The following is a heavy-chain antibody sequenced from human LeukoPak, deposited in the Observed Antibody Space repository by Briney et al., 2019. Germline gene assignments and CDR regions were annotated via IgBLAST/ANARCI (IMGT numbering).Heavy chain of an antibody. CDR1: GFTISSNY. Sequence: GGSLRLSCAASGFTISSNYMNWVRQAPAKGLEWVSVIYTGGDTYYSDSVKGRFTISRHNSKNKVYLPMNRLTVEATAVYYCARRPSATAYYGMDVWGQGTTVTVSS. CDR3: ARRPSATAYYGMDV. V-gene: IGHV3-53*04. D-gene: IGHD6-25*01. J-gene: IGHJ6*02. CDR2: IYTGGDT.